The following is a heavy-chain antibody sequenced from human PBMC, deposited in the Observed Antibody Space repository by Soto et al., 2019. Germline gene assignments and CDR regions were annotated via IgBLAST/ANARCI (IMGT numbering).Heavy chain of an antibody. CDR1: GGSISNYY. J-gene: IGHJ4*02. D-gene: IGHD3-10*01. Sequence: SETRSRTCTVSGGSISNYYWNWIRQPPGKGLEWIGYVHYSGTTNYNPSLKSRVTISLDTSNNQFSLRLSSVTAADTAVYYCARRWSGTDYWGQGTLVTVSS. CDR3: ARRWSGTDY. CDR2: VHYSGTT. V-gene: IGHV4-59*01.